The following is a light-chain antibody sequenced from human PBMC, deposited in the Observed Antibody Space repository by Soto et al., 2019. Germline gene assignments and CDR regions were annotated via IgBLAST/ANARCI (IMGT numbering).Light chain of an antibody. J-gene: IGKJ2*01. CDR1: QTFSGY. Sequence: DIQMTQSPSSLSASVGDRVTITCRASQTFSGYLNGYQQKPGKAPKLLIYTTSSLESGVPSRFSGSGSGTDFTLTISSLQPEDFAVYYCQQNYNNPYTFGQGTKVEI. CDR2: TTS. CDR3: QQNYNNPYT. V-gene: IGKV1-39*01.